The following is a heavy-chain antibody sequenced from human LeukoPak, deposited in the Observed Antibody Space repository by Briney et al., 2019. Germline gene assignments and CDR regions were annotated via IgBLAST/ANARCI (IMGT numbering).Heavy chain of an antibody. J-gene: IGHJ4*02. CDR1: GGSINNYY. CDR3: ARDGYHFDSSGFYSLDY. D-gene: IGHD3-22*01. CDR2: IYSSGTT. Sequence: ETLSLTCTVSGGSINNYYWSWIRQSAGKGLEWIGRIYSSGTTNYNPSLKSRVTMSVDTSKNQFSLKLSSVTAADTAVYYCARDGYHFDSSGFYSLDYWGQGTLVTVSS. V-gene: IGHV4-4*07.